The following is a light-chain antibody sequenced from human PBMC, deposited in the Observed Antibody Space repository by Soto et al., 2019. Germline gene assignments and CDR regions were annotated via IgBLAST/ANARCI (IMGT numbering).Light chain of an antibody. Sequence: DIHMTQSPATLSASVGDRVSITCRASQDISRWLAWYQRKPGKAPKVLIWDASSLQRGVPSRFTGSGSGTEFTLTINGLQPDDFATYYCQQYNGYRTWTFGQGTKVDIK. CDR3: QQYNGYRTWT. CDR1: QDISRW. CDR2: DAS. V-gene: IGKV1-5*01. J-gene: IGKJ1*01.